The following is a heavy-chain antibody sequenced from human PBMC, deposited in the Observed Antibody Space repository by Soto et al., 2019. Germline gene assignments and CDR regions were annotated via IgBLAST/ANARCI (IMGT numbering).Heavy chain of an antibody. CDR3: VRDFDWLQHFDY. J-gene: IGHJ4*02. D-gene: IGHD3-9*01. CDR1: GFTFSSYG. CDR2: IWYDGSNK. Sequence: QVQLVESGGGVVQPGRSLRLSCAASGFTFSSYGMHWVRQAPGKGLEWVAVIWYDGSNKYYADSVKGRFTISRDNSKNTLYLQMNSLRAEDTAVYYCVRDFDWLQHFDYWGQGTLVTVSS. V-gene: IGHV3-33*01.